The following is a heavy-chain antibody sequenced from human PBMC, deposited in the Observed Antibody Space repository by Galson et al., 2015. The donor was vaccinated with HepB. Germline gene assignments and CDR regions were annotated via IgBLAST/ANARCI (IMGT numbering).Heavy chain of an antibody. J-gene: IGHJ4*02. CDR3: ARDGSSGYYYFDY. CDR1: GFTVSSNY. V-gene: IGHV3-66*01. CDR2: IYSGGST. D-gene: IGHD3-22*01. Sequence: SLRLSCAASGFTVSSNYMNWVRQAPGKGLEWVSVIYSGGSTFYADSVKGRFTISRDNSKNTEYLQMNSLRAEETAVYYCARDGSSGYYYFDYWGQGTLVTVSS.